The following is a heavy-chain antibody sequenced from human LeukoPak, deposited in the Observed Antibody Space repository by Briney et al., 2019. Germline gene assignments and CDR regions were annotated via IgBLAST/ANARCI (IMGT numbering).Heavy chain of an antibody. D-gene: IGHD1-20*01. Sequence: PSQTLSLTCTVSGGSISSGSYYWSWIRQPAGKGLEWIGRIYTSGSTNYNPSLKSRVTISVDTSKNQFSLKLSSVTAADTAVYYCARDVLITGTGGVTNWFDPWGQGTLVTVSS. CDR2: IYTSGST. CDR3: ARDVLITGTGGVTNWFDP. V-gene: IGHV4-61*02. CDR1: GGSISSGSYY. J-gene: IGHJ5*02.